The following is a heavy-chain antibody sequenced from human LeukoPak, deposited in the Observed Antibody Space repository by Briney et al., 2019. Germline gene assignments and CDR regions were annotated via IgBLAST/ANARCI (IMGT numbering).Heavy chain of an antibody. CDR3: ARVGGYGMDV. V-gene: IGHV4-4*02. Sequence: SETPSLTCAISGGSITSTNWWSWVRHPPGKGLEWIGEIYHSGNTNYDPSLKSRVTISLDKSENQFSLKLSSVTAADTAVYYCARVGGYGMDVWGQGTTVTVSS. CDR2: IYHSGNT. CDR1: GGSITSTNW. J-gene: IGHJ6*02. D-gene: IGHD4-23*01.